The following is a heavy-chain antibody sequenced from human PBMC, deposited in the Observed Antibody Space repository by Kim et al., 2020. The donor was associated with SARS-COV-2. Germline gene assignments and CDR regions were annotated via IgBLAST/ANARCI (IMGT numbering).Heavy chain of an antibody. D-gene: IGHD3-3*01. CDR3: ARGSGYHFY. CDR1: GFTFSSYW. Sequence: GGSLRLSCAASGFTFSSYWMTWVRQAPGKGLEWVADIKEDGSEKYYVDSVKGRFTISRDNAKNSLYLQMNSLRAEDTAVYYCARGSGYHFYWGQGTLVTVSS. CDR2: IKEDGSEK. V-gene: IGHV3-7*03. J-gene: IGHJ4*02.